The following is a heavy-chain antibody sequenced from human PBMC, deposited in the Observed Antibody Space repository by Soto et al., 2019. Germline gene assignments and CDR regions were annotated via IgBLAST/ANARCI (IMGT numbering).Heavy chain of an antibody. CDR2: IKSKTDGGTT. CDR1: GFTFSNAW. Sequence: GGSLRLSCAASGFTFSNAWMNWVRQAPGKGLEWVGRIKSKTDGGTTDYAAPVKGRFTISRDDSKNTLYLQMNSLKTEYTAVYYCTTSIGVCSSTSCYAHNYYGMDVWGQGTTVTVSS. CDR3: TTSIGVCSSTSCYAHNYYGMDV. D-gene: IGHD2-2*01. V-gene: IGHV3-15*07. J-gene: IGHJ6*02.